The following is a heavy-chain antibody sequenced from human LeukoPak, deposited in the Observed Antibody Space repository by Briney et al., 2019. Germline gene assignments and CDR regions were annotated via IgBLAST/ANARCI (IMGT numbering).Heavy chain of an antibody. Sequence: GGSLRLSCAASGFTFSSYAMSWVRQAPGKGLEWVSAISGSGGSTYYADSVKGRFTISRDNSNNTLYLQMNSLRAEDTAVYYCARLGGELLYFDYWGQGTLVTVSS. CDR3: ARLGGELLYFDY. CDR1: GFTFSSYA. CDR2: ISGSGGST. J-gene: IGHJ4*02. V-gene: IGHV3-23*01. D-gene: IGHD1-26*01.